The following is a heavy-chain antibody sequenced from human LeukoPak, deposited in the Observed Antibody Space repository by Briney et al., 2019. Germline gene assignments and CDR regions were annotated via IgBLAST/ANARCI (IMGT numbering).Heavy chain of an antibody. CDR3: ATTDRGYYGSGSYLIL. D-gene: IGHD3-10*01. CDR2: FDPEDGET. Sequence: ASVKVSCKVSGYTLTELSMHWVRQAPGKGLEWMGGFDPEDGETIYAQKFQGRVTMTEDTSTDTAYMELSSLRSEDTAVYYCATTDRGYYGSGSYLILWGQGTMVTVSS. CDR1: GYTLTELS. J-gene: IGHJ3*01. V-gene: IGHV1-24*01.